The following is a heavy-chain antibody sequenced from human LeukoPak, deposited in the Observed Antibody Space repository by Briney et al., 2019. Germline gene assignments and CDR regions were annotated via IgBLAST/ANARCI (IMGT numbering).Heavy chain of an antibody. V-gene: IGHV3-21*01. J-gene: IGHJ4*02. D-gene: IGHD6-19*01. CDR3: ARGAVAATLFFFDY. CDR1: GFTFNTYS. Sequence: GGSLRLSCAASGFTFNTYSMNWVRQAPGKGLEWVASISSSNGYIYNADSVKGRFTISRDNAKNSLYLQMNSLRAEDTAVYYCARGAVAATLFFFDYWGQGTLVTVSS. CDR2: ISSSNGYI.